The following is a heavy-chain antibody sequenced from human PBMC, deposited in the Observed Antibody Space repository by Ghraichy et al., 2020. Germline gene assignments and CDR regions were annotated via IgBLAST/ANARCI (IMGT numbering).Heavy chain of an antibody. J-gene: IGHJ4*02. D-gene: IGHD1-1*01. V-gene: IGHV3-15*07. CDR2: VKSHNVGGTR. CDR3: ATDFYNNGYNF. Sequence: GGSLRLSCAASDLTFDDAWMNWVRQTPGKGLEWVARVKSHNVGGTREYSAAVLGRFIISRDDSRDILYLQMSSLKIEDTAVYYFATDFYNNGYNFWGQGTLVSVSA. CDR1: DLTFDDAW.